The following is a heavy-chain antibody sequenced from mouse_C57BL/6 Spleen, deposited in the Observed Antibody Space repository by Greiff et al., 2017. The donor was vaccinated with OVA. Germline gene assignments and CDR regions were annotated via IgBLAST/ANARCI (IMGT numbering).Heavy chain of an antibody. CDR1: GFTFSDYY. CDR2: INYDGSST. CDR3: ARGGLGITFDY. J-gene: IGHJ2*01. D-gene: IGHD1-1*01. Sequence: EVKLVESEGGLVQPGSSMKLSCTASGFTFSDYYMAWVRQVPEKGLEWVANINYDGSSTYYLDSLKSRFIISRDNAKNILYLQMSSLKSEDTATYYCARGGLGITFDYWGQGTTLTVSS. V-gene: IGHV5-16*01.